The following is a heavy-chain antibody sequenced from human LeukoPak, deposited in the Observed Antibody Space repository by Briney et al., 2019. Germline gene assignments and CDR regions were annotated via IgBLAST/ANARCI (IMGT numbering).Heavy chain of an antibody. CDR3: AKDRVGAMLYFDY. V-gene: IGHV3-30*18. CDR2: ISYDGSNK. D-gene: IGHD1-26*01. Sequence: GGSLRLSCEASGLTFNKYWMTWVRQAPGKGLEWVAVISYDGSNKYYADSVKGRFTISRDNSKNTLYLQMNSLRAEDTAVYYCAKDRVGAMLYFDYWGQGTLVTVSS. J-gene: IGHJ4*02. CDR1: GLTFNKYW.